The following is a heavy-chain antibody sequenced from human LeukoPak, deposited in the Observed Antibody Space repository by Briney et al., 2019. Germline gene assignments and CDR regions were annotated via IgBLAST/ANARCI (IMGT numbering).Heavy chain of an antibody. CDR2: IRYDGNDK. V-gene: IGHV3-30*02. D-gene: IGHD3-10*01. CDR3: VKDLMRDRWFGES. J-gene: IGHJ5*02. Sequence: PGGSLRLSCAASGFTFSYYGMHWVRQAPGKGLEGLAFIRYDGNDKFYADSVKGRFTISRDTSRNTLYLQMNSLRLEDTAIYYCVKDLMRDRWFGESWGQGTLVTVSS. CDR1: GFTFSYYG.